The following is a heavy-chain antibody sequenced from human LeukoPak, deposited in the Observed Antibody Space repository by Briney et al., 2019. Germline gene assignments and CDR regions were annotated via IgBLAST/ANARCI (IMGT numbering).Heavy chain of an antibody. D-gene: IGHD4-23*01. Sequence: ASVKVSCKASGYTFTSYDINWVRQATGQGLEWMGWMYPNSGNTGYAQKFQGRVTMTRNTSISTAYMELSSLRSEDAAVYYCARGYGGLYYYYGMDVWGQGTTVTVSS. CDR2: MYPNSGNT. CDR1: GYTFTSYD. J-gene: IGHJ6*02. CDR3: ARGYGGLYYYYGMDV. V-gene: IGHV1-8*01.